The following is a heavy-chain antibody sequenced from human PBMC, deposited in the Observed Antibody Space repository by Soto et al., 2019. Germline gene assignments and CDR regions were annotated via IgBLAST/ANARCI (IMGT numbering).Heavy chain of an antibody. V-gene: IGHV1-8*01. CDR2: MNPNSGNK. J-gene: IGHJ6*02. D-gene: IGHD6-13*01. CDR3: ARRGYSSSWYYYYYYGMDV. Sequence: ASVKVSCKASGYTFTSYDINWVRQATGQGLEWMGWMNPNSGNKGYAQKFQGRVTMTRNTSISTAYMELSSLRSDDTAVYYCARRGYSSSWYYYYYYGMDVWGQGTTVTVSS. CDR1: GYTFTSYD.